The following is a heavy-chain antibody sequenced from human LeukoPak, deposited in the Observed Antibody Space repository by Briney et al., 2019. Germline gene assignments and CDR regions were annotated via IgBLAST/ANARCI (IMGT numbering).Heavy chain of an antibody. D-gene: IGHD1-26*01. CDR2: FYTNGRT. J-gene: IGHJ6*03. V-gene: IGHV4-4*07. CDR3: ARVGIPTSHYYYYMDV. Sequence: SETLSLTCTVSGGSISSYYWSWIRQPAGKGLEWIGRFYTNGRTNYNPSLKSRVTISVGTSKNQFSLKLSSVTAADTAVYYCARVGIPTSHYYYYMDVWGKGTTVTVSS. CDR1: GGSISSYY.